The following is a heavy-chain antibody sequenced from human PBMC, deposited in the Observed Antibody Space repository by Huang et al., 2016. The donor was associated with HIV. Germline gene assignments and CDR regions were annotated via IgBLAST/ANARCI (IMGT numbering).Heavy chain of an antibody. CDR2: INTNTGNP. CDR1: EYTFITYA. D-gene: IGHD6-13*01. V-gene: IGHV7-4-1*02. Sequence: QVQLVQSESELKKPGASVRVSCKASEYTFITYALNWVRQAPGQGLEWMGWINTNTGNPTYAQVFTGRFVFSLDTSVSTAYLQISSLKADDTAVYYCARTRYSSTRYYFDYWGQGTLVTVSS. CDR3: ARTRYSSTRYYFDY. J-gene: IGHJ4*02.